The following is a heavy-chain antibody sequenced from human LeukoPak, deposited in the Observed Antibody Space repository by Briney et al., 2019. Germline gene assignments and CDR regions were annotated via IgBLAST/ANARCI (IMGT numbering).Heavy chain of an antibody. V-gene: IGHV1-8*03. CDR3: ARVYIAARKRALGY. CDR2: MNPNSGNT. Sequence: ASVKVSCKASGYTFTSYDINWVRQATGQGLEWMGWMNPNSGNTGYAQKFQGRVTITRNTSISTAYMELSSLRSEDTAVYYCARVYIAARKRALGYWGQGTLVTVSS. CDR1: GYTFTSYD. D-gene: IGHD6-6*01. J-gene: IGHJ4*02.